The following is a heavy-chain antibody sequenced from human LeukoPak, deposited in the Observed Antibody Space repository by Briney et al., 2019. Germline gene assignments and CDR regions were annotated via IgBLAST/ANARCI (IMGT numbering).Heavy chain of an antibody. CDR1: GYTFTSYD. Sequence: GASVKVSCKASGYTFTSYDINWVRQATGQGLEWMGWMNPNSGNTGYAQKFQGRVTMTRNTSISTAYMELSSLRSEDTAVYYCARETGSSSWYEEDWFDPWGQGTLVTVSS. V-gene: IGHV1-8*01. CDR3: ARETGSSSWYEEDWFDP. CDR2: MNPNSGNT. D-gene: IGHD6-13*01. J-gene: IGHJ5*02.